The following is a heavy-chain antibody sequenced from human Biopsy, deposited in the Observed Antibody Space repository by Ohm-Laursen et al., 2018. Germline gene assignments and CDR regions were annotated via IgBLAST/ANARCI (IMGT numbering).Heavy chain of an antibody. CDR3: ARDYDTSGYYYVS. CDR1: GGSISNNNYY. D-gene: IGHD3-22*01. J-gene: IGHJ5*02. CDR2: IFYRGST. V-gene: IGHV4-39*01. Sequence: SDTLSLTCTVSGGSISNNNYYWGWIRQPPGKGLAWIGSIFYRGSTHYKPSLKSRVNISVDTSKNQFSLKLNSWTAADTAVYYCARDYDTSGYYYVSWGQGTLVTVSS.